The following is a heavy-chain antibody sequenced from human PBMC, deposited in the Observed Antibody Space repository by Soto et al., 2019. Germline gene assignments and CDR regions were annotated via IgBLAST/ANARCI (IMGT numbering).Heavy chain of an antibody. CDR3: TTPTELTGDLHAFDI. CDR2: IKSKADGGTT. Sequence: GGSLRLSCAASGFTFSNAWMSWVRQAPGKGLEWVGRIKSKADGGTTDYAAPVKGRFTISRDDSKNTLYLQMNSLKTEDTAVYYCTTPTELTGDLHAFDIWGQGTMVTVSS. D-gene: IGHD7-27*01. CDR1: GFTFSNAW. V-gene: IGHV3-15*01. J-gene: IGHJ3*02.